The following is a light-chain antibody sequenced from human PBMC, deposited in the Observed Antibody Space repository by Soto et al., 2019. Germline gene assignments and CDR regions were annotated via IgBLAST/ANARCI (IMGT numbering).Light chain of an antibody. CDR1: QSVSSNY. V-gene: IGKV3-20*01. CDR3: QLYDNSLYT. J-gene: IGKJ2*01. Sequence: EIVLTQSPGTLSLSPGERATLSCRASQSVSSNYLAWYQQKPGQAPRLLIYGASTRATGIPDRFSGSGSGTDFTLTISRLEPEDFAVYYYQLYDNSLYTFGQGTNLDIK. CDR2: GAS.